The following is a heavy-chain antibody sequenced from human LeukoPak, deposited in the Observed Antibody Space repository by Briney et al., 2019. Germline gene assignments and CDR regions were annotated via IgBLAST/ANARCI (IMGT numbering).Heavy chain of an antibody. J-gene: IGHJ4*02. CDR3: AREGGDTTSVTLDY. Sequence: PGGSLRLSCAASGFTFSSYSMNWVRQAPGKGLEWVSYISSSSSTIYYADSVKGRFTISRDNSKNTLYLQMNSLRADDTAVYYCAREGGDTTSVTLDYWGQGTLVTVSS. CDR1: GFTFSSYS. CDR2: ISSSSSTI. V-gene: IGHV3-48*01. D-gene: IGHD5-18*01.